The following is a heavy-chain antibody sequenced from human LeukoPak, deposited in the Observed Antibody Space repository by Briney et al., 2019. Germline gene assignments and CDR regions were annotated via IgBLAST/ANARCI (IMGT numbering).Heavy chain of an antibody. D-gene: IGHD6-19*01. J-gene: IGHJ6*03. CDR3: AKGGWLGIFQNYYMDV. CDR1: GFNFSSDA. Sequence: GGSLRLSCAASGFNFSSDAMSWVPPAPGKGLEWVSAISHIGGSTYYADSVKGRFTISRDNSKNTLYLQMNTLRSEDTATYYCAKGGWLGIFQNYYMDVWGKGTTVTVSS. CDR2: ISHIGGST. V-gene: IGHV3-23*01.